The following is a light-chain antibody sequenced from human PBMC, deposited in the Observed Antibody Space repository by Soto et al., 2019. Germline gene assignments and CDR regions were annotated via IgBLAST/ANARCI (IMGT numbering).Light chain of an antibody. CDR3: QQSYSFPIT. Sequence: DIQMTQSPSSLSASLGDGVTITCRASQSISSYVSWYQQKPGKAPKLLIYAASRLQSGVPSRFSGSGSGTDFTLTISSLQPEDFATYYCQQSYSFPITFGQGTRLEIK. CDR1: QSISSY. J-gene: IGKJ5*01. V-gene: IGKV1-39*01. CDR2: AAS.